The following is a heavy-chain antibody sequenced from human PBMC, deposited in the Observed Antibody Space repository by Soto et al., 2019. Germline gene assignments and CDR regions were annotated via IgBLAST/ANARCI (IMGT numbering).Heavy chain of an antibody. CDR3: ARDLEGSSWPNYYYYYGMDV. V-gene: IGHV3-33*01. J-gene: IGHJ6*02. Sequence: GGSLRLSCAASGFTFSSYGMHWVRQAPGKWLEWVAVIWYDGSNKYYADSVKGRFTISRDNSKNTLYLQMNSLRAEDTAVYYCARDLEGSSWPNYYYYYGMDVWGQGTTVTVSS. CDR2: IWYDGSNK. D-gene: IGHD6-13*01. CDR1: GFTFSSYG.